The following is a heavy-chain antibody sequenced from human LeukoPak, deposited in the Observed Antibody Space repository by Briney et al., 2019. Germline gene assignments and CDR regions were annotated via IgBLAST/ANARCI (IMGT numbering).Heavy chain of an antibody. D-gene: IGHD3-22*01. Sequence: PGGSLRLSCAASGFTFSSYGMHWVRQAPGKGLEWVAVISYDGSNKYYADSVKGRFTISRDNSKNTLYLQMNSLRAEDTAVYYCARVTQYYYDSSGFDYWGQGTLVTVSS. V-gene: IGHV3-30*03. CDR3: ARVTQYYYDSSGFDY. CDR2: ISYDGSNK. CDR1: GFTFSSYG. J-gene: IGHJ4*02.